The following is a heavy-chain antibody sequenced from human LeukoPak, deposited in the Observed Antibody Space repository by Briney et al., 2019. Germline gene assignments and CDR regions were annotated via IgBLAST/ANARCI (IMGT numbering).Heavy chain of an antibody. J-gene: IGHJ4*02. D-gene: IGHD3-10*01. V-gene: IGHV1-2*02. Sequence: ASVKVSCKASGYIFTDYAIHWLRQAPGQRPEWMGWINPNSGGTNYAQKFQGRVTMTRDTSISTAYMELSRLRSDDTAVYYCASFRPSIRRGPFDYWGQGTLVTVSS. CDR2: INPNSGGT. CDR3: ASFRPSIRRGPFDY. CDR1: GYIFTDYA.